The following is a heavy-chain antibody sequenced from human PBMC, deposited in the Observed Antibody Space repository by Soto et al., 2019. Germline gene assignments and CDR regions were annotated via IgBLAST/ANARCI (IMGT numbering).Heavy chain of an antibody. D-gene: IGHD2-21*01. CDR3: ASLRGDCGGVNCYSYYFDY. CDR2: IYPGDSDT. J-gene: IGHJ4*02. V-gene: IGHV5-51*01. CDR1: EYSFVSHW. Sequence: VQLVQSGAEVKKSGESLKISCKGSEYSFVSHWIGWVRQMPGKGLEWMGIIYPGDSDTRYSSSFQGQVTISDDKSISTAYLPWSSLEASDTAMLYCASLRGDCGGVNCYSYYFDYWGQGSLVTVSS.